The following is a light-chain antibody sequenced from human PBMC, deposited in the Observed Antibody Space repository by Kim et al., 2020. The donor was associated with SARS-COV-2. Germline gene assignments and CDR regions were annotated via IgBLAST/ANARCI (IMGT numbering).Light chain of an antibody. V-gene: IGKV1-5*03. CDR2: KAS. Sequence: SPSTLPASVGDRVTITCRASQSISSWLAWYQQKPGKAPKLLIYKASSLESGVPSRFSGSGSGTEFTLTISSLQPDDFATYYCQHYSFGQGTKLEI. J-gene: IGKJ2*03. CDR3: QHYS. CDR1: QSISSW.